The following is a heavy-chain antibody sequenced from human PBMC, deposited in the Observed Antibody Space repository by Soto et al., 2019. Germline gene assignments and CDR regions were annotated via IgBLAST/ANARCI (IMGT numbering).Heavy chain of an antibody. CDR1: GFIFSSYW. V-gene: IGHV3-74*01. CDR2: INSDGSST. J-gene: IGHJ5*01. Sequence: PGGSLRLSCPASGFIFSSYWMHWVRQVPGKGLVWVSRINSDGSSTYYLDSVKGRFTISRDNARNTLYLQMNSLRAEDTAVYYCARDPAPAGWFDYWGQGTLVTVSS. CDR3: ARDPAPAGWFDY.